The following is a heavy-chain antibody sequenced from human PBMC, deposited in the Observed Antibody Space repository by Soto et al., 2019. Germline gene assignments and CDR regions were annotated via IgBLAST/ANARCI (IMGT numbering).Heavy chain of an antibody. Sequence: GGSLRLSCAASGFTFSSYGMHWVRQAPGKGLEWVAVIWYDGSNKYYADSVKGRFTISGDNSKNTLYLQMNSLRAEDTAVYYCARDDYDSSGYYYYYGMDVWGQGTTVNVSS. CDR2: IWYDGSNK. CDR1: GFTFSSYG. D-gene: IGHD3-22*01. V-gene: IGHV3-33*01. CDR3: ARDDYDSSGYYYYYGMDV. J-gene: IGHJ6*02.